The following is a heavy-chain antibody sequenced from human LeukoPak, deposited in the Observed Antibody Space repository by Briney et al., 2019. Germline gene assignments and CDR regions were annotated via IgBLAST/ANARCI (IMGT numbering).Heavy chain of an antibody. CDR1: GYTFTGYY. CDR2: INPNSGGT. J-gene: IGHJ4*02. V-gene: IGHV1-2*02. D-gene: IGHD6-19*01. Sequence: ASVKVSCKASGYTFTGYYMHWVRQAPGQGLEWMGWINPNSGGTNYAQKFQGRVTMTRDTPISTAYMELSRLGSDDTAVYYCARDYPYSSGWYGGFDYWGQGTLVTVSS. CDR3: ARDYPYSSGWYGGFDY.